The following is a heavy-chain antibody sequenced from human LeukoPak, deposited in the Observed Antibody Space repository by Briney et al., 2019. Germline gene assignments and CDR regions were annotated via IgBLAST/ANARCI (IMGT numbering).Heavy chain of an antibody. CDR2: ISGSGGST. CDR3: AKAGATMVRGAFDY. J-gene: IGHJ4*02. Sequence: GGSLRLSCAASGFTVSSNYMSWVRQAPGKGLEWVSAISGSGGSTYYADSVKGRFTISRDSSKNTLYLQMNSLRAEDTAVYYCAKAGATMVRGAFDYWGQGTLVTVSS. D-gene: IGHD3-10*01. V-gene: IGHV3-23*01. CDR1: GFTVSSNY.